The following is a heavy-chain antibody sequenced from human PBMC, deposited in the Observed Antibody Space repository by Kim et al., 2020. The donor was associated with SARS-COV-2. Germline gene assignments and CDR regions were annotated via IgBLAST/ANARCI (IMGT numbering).Heavy chain of an antibody. Sequence: GGSLRLSCAASGFTFNNYAMTWVRQAPGKGLEWVSTIVGDGSSTYYADSVKGRFTISRDNSKNTLYLEMKSLRAEDTAMYYCMKGTRGLEWGQGTLVTVSS. J-gene: IGHJ4*02. CDR2: IVGDGSST. V-gene: IGHV3-23*01. CDR3: MKGTRGLE. CDR1: GFTFNNYA.